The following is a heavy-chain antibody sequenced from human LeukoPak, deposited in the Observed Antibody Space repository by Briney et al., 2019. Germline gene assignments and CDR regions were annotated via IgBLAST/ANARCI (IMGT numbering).Heavy chain of an antibody. D-gene: IGHD3-22*01. CDR1: GASIRSSY. Sequence: SETLSLTCTVSGASIRSSYWSWLRQPPGKGLEWIGYIYYTGSTNSNPSLKSRVTVSVDTSMNQFSLKLCSMTAADTAVYYCARLDRSGYEMGGKWFDPWGQGTLVTVSS. CDR2: IYYTGST. J-gene: IGHJ5*02. CDR3: ARLDRSGYEMGGKWFDP. V-gene: IGHV4-59*08.